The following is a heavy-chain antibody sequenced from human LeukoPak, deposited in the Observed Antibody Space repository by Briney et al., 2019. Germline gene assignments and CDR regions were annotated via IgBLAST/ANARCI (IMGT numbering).Heavy chain of an antibody. V-gene: IGHV1-18*01. CDR1: GYTFSSYG. D-gene: IGHD5-12*01. CDR2: ISAYTGNT. J-gene: IGHJ4*02. Sequence: ASVKVSCKASGYTFSSYGISWVRQAPGQGLEWMGWISAYTGNTNYAQKLQDRVTMTTDTSTSTAYMDLRSLRSDDTAVYYCARDHPHDKGYSGYSYFDSWGQGTLVTVSS. CDR3: ARDHPHDKGYSGYSYFDS.